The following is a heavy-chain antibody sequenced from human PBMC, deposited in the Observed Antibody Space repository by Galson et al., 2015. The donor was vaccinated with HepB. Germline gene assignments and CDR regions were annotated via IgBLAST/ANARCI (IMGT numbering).Heavy chain of an antibody. D-gene: IGHD3-22*01. CDR3: ARVKWHYYDSSGYYLGY. CDR2: INPSGGST. CDR1: GYTFTSYH. Sequence: SVKVSCKASGYTFTSYHMHWVRQAPGQGLEWMGIINPSGGSTSYAQKFQGRVTMTRDTSTSTVYMELSSLRSEDTAVYYCARVKWHYYDSSGYYLGYWGQGTLVTVSS. J-gene: IGHJ4*02. V-gene: IGHV1-46*01.